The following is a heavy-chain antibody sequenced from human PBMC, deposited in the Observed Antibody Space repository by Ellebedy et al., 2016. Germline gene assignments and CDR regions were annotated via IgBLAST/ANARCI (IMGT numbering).Heavy chain of an antibody. V-gene: IGHV4-59*02. J-gene: IGHJ4*02. D-gene: IGHD1-26*01. Sequence: SETLSLTCNVFGGSVTSDYWNWIRRPPGKGLEWIGYVFHTGTASYNPSLNSRTTMSVDTSKSQFSLRLTSLTAADTAVYYCARGIVTPFFDSWGQGTLVTVSS. CDR3: ARGIVTPFFDS. CDR1: GGSVTSDY. CDR2: VFHTGTA.